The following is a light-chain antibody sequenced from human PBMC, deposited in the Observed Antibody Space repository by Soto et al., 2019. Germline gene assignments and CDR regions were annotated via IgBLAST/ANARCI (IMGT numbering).Light chain of an antibody. V-gene: IGKV3-11*01. Sequence: EIVLTQSPGTLSLSPGERATLSCRASQSISSYLAWYQQKPGQSPRLLIYDASNRATGIPARFSGSVSGTDFTLTISRVEPEDFATYYCQQYNTWPLITFGPGTRLEIK. CDR2: DAS. CDR3: QQYNTWPLIT. CDR1: QSISSY. J-gene: IGKJ5*01.